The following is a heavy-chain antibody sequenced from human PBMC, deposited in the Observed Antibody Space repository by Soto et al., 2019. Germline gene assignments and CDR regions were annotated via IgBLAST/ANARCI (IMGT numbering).Heavy chain of an antibody. CDR2: IIPIFGTA. D-gene: IGHD6-13*01. CDR1: GGTFSSYA. Sequence: SVKVSCKASGGTFSSYAISWVRQAPGQGLEWMGGIIPIFGTANYAQKFQGRVTITADESTSTAYMELSSLRSEDTAVYYCARDSVAAAGTGTNWFDPWGQGTLVTVSS. V-gene: IGHV1-69*13. CDR3: ARDSVAAAGTGTNWFDP. J-gene: IGHJ5*02.